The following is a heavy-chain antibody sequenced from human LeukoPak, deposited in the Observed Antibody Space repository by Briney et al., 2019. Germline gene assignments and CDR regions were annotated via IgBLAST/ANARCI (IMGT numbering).Heavy chain of an antibody. CDR1: GGSISSSGYY. J-gene: IGHJ4*02. CDR2: IYYSGRT. V-gene: IGHV4-39*01. CDR3: ARLTPVWELLGGYYFDY. D-gene: IGHD1-26*01. Sequence: SETLSLTCSVSGGSISSSGYYWGWIRQSPGKGLEWTGRIYYSGRTYYNPSLKSRVTISVDTSKNQFSLKLSSVTAADTAVYYCARLTPVWELLGGYYFDYWGQGTLVTVSS.